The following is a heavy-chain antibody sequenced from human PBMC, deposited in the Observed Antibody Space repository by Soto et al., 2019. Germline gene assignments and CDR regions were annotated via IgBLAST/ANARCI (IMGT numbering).Heavy chain of an antibody. CDR2: ISPYNGNT. CDR1: GYIFVNYG. J-gene: IGHJ6*02. V-gene: IGHV1-18*01. D-gene: IGHD3-16*01. CDR3: AMVDLYVTPTPQDV. Sequence: QVQLEQSGDEVKKPGDSVKVSCKASGYIFVNYGIAWVRQAPGQGLEWLGWISPYNGNTYYATKVQGRPTLTTDTSTSTAFMDLGSLTSADTAVYYCAMVDLYVTPTPQDVCRQGTTVTVSS.